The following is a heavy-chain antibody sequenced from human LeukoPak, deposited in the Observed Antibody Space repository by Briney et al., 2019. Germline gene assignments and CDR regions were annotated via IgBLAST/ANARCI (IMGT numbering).Heavy chain of an antibody. CDR1: GYTFTSYG. CDR3: SGCSSTSCSYYYGMDV. V-gene: IGHV1-18*01. D-gene: IGHD2-2*01. J-gene: IGHJ6*02. Sequence: GASVKVSCKASGYTFTSYGISWVRQAPGQGLEWMGWISAYNGNTNYAQKLQGRVTMTTDTSTSTAYMELRSLRSDDTAVYYCSGCSSTSCSYYYGMDVWGQGTTVTVSS. CDR2: ISAYNGNT.